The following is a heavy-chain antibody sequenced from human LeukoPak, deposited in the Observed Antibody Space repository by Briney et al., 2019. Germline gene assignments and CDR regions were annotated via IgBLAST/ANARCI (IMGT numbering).Heavy chain of an antibody. J-gene: IGHJ4*02. Sequence: GGTLRLSCAASGFTFSSYGMSWVRQAPGKGLEWVSTISGSGDYTYYADSVKGRFTISRDNSKNTLYLQMNSLRAEDTAVYYCAKVTYGSGTYGAFDSWGQGTLVTVSS. D-gene: IGHD3-10*01. CDR1: GFTFSSYG. CDR3: AKVTYGSGTYGAFDS. CDR2: ISGSGDYT. V-gene: IGHV3-23*01.